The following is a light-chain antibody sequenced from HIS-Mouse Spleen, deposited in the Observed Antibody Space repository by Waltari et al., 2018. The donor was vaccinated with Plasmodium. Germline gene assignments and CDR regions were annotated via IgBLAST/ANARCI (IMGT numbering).Light chain of an antibody. J-gene: IGLJ1*01. CDR2: EGS. V-gene: IGLV2-23*01. CDR3: CSYAGSSTYV. CDR1: RSDVGSYNL. Sequence: QSALTQPASVSGSPGQSITISCTGTRSDVGSYNLVSWSQQHPGKAPKLMIYEGSKRPSGVSNRFSGSKSGNTASLTISGLQAEDEADYYCCSYAGSSTYVFGTGTKVTVL.